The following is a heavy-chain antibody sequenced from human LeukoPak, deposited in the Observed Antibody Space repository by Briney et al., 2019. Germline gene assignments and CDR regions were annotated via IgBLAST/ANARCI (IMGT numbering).Heavy chain of an antibody. CDR3: ARGRSGSYYNPFDY. D-gene: IGHD3-10*01. J-gene: IGHJ4*02. Sequence: ALSLPCAVFGGAFSGYFWSWIRPPPGKGLGVVGEIDHSGSTDYTPSLKSRVTLSVDTSKNQFSLKLSSVTAADTAVYYCARGRSGSYYNPFDYWGQGTLVTVSS. CDR1: GGAFSGYF. CDR2: IDHSGST. V-gene: IGHV4-34*01.